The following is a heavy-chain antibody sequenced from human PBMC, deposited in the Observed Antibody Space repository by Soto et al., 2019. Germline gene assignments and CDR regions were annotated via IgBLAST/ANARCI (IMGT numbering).Heavy chain of an antibody. J-gene: IGHJ4*02. CDR1: GYTFTSYG. D-gene: IGHD3-22*01. CDR2: ISAYNGNT. V-gene: IGHV1-18*01. Sequence: QVQLVQSGAEVKKPGASVKVSCKASGYTFTSYGISWVRQAPGQGLEWMGWISAYNGNTNYAQKLQGRATMTTDTSTSTAHMELRSLRSDDTAVYYCARDRVPYYDSSGYTIALDYWGQGTLVTVSS. CDR3: ARDRVPYYDSSGYTIALDY.